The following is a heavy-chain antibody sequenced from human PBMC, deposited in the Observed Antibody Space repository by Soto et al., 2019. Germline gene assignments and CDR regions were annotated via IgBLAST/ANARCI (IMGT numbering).Heavy chain of an antibody. CDR2: TYYYRSKWYN. Sequence: PSQTLSLTCDISGDSVSSNNAAWNWIRQSPSRGLEWLGRTYYYRSKWYNDYAVSVKSRISINPDTSKNQLSLQLNSVTPEDTAIYYCARDDGPRTKRRFDAWGQGTLVTVSS. CDR3: ARDDGPRTKRRFDA. J-gene: IGHJ5*02. D-gene: IGHD4-17*01. V-gene: IGHV6-1*01. CDR1: GDSVSSNNAA.